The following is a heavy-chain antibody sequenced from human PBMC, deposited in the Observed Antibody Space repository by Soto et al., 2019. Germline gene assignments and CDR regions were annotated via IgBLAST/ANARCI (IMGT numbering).Heavy chain of an antibody. CDR3: TRLDGGPFDY. D-gene: IGHD3-16*01. J-gene: IGHJ4*02. CDR1: GGSIRSSSFY. V-gene: IGHV4-39*01. CDR2: IYNSGST. Sequence: SETLSLTCTVSGGSIRSSSFYRGWIRQPPGKGLEWIGSIYNSGSTYYNTSLKSRVTISVDTSKNQFSLKLSSVTAADTAVYYCTRLDGGPFDYWGQGTLVTVSS.